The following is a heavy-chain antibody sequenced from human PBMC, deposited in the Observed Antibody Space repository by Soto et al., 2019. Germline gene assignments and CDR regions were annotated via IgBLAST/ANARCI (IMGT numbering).Heavy chain of an antibody. CDR1: GGTFSTYA. J-gene: IGHJ5*02. D-gene: IGHD3-3*01. V-gene: IGHV1-69*13. CDR3: ARESRFLEWLSLNWFDP. Sequence: SVKVSCKAPGGTFSTYAISWVRQAPGQGLEWMGGIIPMFGTANYAQRFQDRVTITADESTNTVYMELSSLRSEDTAVYYCARESRFLEWLSLNWFDPWGQGTLVTVSS. CDR2: IIPMFGTA.